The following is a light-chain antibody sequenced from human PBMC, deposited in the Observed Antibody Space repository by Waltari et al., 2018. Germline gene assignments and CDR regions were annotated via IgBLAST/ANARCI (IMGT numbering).Light chain of an antibody. V-gene: IGKV1-33*01. CDR3: QQSGT. CDR2: DAS. Sequence: DIQMTQSPSSLSASVGDRVTISCQASQAIRNYLNWYQHKPGKAPKLLIYDASNLKTGVPSRFTGRGSGTNFTFTINSLQPEDIATYYCQQSGTFGQGTRLEIK. J-gene: IGKJ5*01. CDR1: QAIRNY.